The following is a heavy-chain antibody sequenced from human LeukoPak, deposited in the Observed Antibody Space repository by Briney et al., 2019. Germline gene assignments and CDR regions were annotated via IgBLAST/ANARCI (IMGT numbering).Heavy chain of an antibody. J-gene: IGHJ4*02. CDR3: ARRFCSHTNCYSLEKSDY. D-gene: IGHD2-21*02. CDR2: INQDGSEK. CDR1: GFTFTNFW. V-gene: IGHV3-7*01. Sequence: GGSLRLSCAASGFTFTNFWMSWVRQVPGKGLEWVANINQDGSEKYYVESVSGRFTISRDSATKSLYLQMDNLRAEDTALYYCARRFCSHTNCYSLEKSDYWGPGTLVTVST.